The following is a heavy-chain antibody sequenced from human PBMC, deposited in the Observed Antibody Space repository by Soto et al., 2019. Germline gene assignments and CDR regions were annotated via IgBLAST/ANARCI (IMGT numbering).Heavy chain of an antibody. CDR1: GFTFSSYA. D-gene: IGHD5-12*01. J-gene: IGHJ4*02. V-gene: IGHV3-23*01. Sequence: GGSLRLSCAASGFTFSSYAMSWVRQAPGKGLEWVSAISGSGGSTYYADSVKGRFTISRDNSKNTLYLQMNSLRAEDTAVYYCAKDLEYSGYDLGANYYFDYWGQGTLVTVSS. CDR3: AKDLEYSGYDLGANYYFDY. CDR2: ISGSGGST.